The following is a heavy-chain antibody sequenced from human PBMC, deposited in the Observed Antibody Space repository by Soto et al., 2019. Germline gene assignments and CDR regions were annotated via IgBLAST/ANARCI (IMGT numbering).Heavy chain of an antibody. D-gene: IGHD5-12*01. CDR3: ATGPIVATTNFDY. J-gene: IGHJ4*02. Sequence: QVQLVQSGAEVKKPGASVKVSCKTSGYTFTSYGINWVRPAPGQRLGWMGWIRDYNGNTNYAQKLQGRVTMTTDTSTSTAYMERRSLRSDDAAVYYCATGPIVATTNFDYWGQGTLVTVSS. CDR2: IRDYNGNT. CDR1: GYTFTSYG. V-gene: IGHV1-18*01.